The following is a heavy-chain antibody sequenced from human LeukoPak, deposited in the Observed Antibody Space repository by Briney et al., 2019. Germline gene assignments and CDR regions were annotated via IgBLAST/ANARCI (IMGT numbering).Heavy chain of an antibody. CDR3: CSYGLDAFDI. D-gene: IGHD2-15*01. Sequence: SETLSLTCAAYGGSFSGYYWSWIRQPPGKGLEWIGEINQSGNTNYNPSLTRRVTISVNTSKNQFSLKLSSVNAADTAVYYCCSYGLDAFDIWGQGTRVTDTS. V-gene: IGHV4-34*01. CDR2: INQSGNT. J-gene: IGHJ3*02. CDR1: GGSFSGYY.